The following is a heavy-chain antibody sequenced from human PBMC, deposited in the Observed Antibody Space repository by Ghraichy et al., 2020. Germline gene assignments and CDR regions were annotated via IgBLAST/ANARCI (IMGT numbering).Heavy chain of an antibody. D-gene: IGHD5-18*01. CDR2: IYSGGST. CDR3: ARATFMDTAMVFDY. J-gene: IGHJ4*02. CDR1: GFTVSSNY. Sequence: GGSLRLSCAASGFTVSSNYMSWVRQAPGKGLEWVSVIYSGGSTYYADSVKGRFTISRDNSKNTLYLQMNSLRAEDTAVYYCARATFMDTAMVFDYWGQGTLVTVSS. V-gene: IGHV3-53*01.